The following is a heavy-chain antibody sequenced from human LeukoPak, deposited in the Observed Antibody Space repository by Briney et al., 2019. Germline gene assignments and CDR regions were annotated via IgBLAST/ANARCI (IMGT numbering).Heavy chain of an antibody. CDR2: ILPAGKES. CDR3: MSAHGY. CDR1: GYSFSTNM. D-gene: IGHD2-2*03. Sequence: SGGSLRLSRVVSGYSFSTNMMTWVRQAPGKGLEWVATILPAGKESYRVESVKGRFTVSRDNAKNLLFLQMNSLRDDDTAVYYCMSAHGYWGQGTLVTVSS. J-gene: IGHJ4*02. V-gene: IGHV3-7*01.